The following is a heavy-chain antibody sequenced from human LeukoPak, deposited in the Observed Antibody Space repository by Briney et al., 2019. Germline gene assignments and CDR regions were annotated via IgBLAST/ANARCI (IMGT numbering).Heavy chain of an antibody. CDR3: AKGADPYTSNWSDS. D-gene: IGHD6-13*01. Sequence: PGGSLRLSCAASGIIFSDAWMTWVRQAPGKGLEWVAIISYDGSNKYYADSVKGRFTISRDSSKNTLYLQVNSLRAEDTAMYYCAKGADPYTSNWSDSWGQGTLVTVSS. CDR1: GIIFSDAW. CDR2: ISYDGSNK. J-gene: IGHJ5*01. V-gene: IGHV3-30*18.